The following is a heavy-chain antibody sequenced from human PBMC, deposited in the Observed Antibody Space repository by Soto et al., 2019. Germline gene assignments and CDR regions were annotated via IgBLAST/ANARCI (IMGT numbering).Heavy chain of an antibody. V-gene: IGHV1-3*01. Sequence: APGKVSCKASGYTFTSYAMHWVRQAPGQRLEWMGWINAGNGNTKYSQKFQGRVTITRDTSASTAYMELSSLRSEDTAVYYCARDRVTMVRGPSELFDYWGQGTLVTVSS. J-gene: IGHJ4*02. CDR3: ARDRVTMVRGPSELFDY. CDR2: INAGNGNT. D-gene: IGHD3-10*01. CDR1: GYTFTSYA.